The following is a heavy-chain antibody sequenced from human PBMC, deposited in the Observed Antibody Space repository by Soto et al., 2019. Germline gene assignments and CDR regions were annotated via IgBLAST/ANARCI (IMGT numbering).Heavy chain of an antibody. CDR3: ARDNNDFWSLYPLAFDY. CDR2: ISTSGHV. V-gene: IGHV4-4*07. D-gene: IGHD3-3*01. Sequence: SETLSLTCSVSGGSLSKYYWSWIRQPAGKGLEWIGRISTSGHVVSKVSLRSRLTMSVDMSNNHFSLKLTSVTAADTAVYYCARDNNDFWSLYPLAFDYWGQGALVTVSS. CDR1: GGSLSKYY. J-gene: IGHJ4*02.